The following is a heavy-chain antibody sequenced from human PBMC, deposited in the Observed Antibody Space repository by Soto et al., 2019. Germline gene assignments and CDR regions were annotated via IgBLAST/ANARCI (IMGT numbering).Heavy chain of an antibody. CDR3: ARGYDTALALIF. J-gene: IGHJ4*02. CDR2: VNHLTTT. Sequence: PSETLSLTCAVYGGSFSSYHWSWIRQTPGKGLEWIGEVNHLTTTNYNPPLKSRVIISLDTPKNQLSLKLSSVTAADTAVYYCARGYDTALALIFWGQGILVTVSS. V-gene: IGHV4-34*01. CDR1: GGSFSSYH. D-gene: IGHD3-16*01.